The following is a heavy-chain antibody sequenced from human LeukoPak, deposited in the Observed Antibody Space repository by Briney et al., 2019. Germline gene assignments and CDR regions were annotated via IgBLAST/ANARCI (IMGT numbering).Heavy chain of an antibody. J-gene: IGHJ6*03. V-gene: IGHV4-39*01. D-gene: IGHD2-15*01. CDR2: IYYSGSS. Sequence: SETLSLTCTVSGGSISRSSYYWGWIRQPPGKGLEWIGNIYYSGSSSYNPSLTSRVTIAVDTSKNHFSLKLTSVTAADTAVYYCARQVDYYCYMDVWGKGTTVTVSS. CDR3: ARQVDYYCYMDV. CDR1: GGSISRSSYY.